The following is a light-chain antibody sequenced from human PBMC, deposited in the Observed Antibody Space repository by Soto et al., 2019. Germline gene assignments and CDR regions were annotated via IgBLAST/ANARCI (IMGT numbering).Light chain of an antibody. CDR3: QQYGRSGT. Sequence: IVLTQAPGTLSLSQGERATLSCRASQSVSNNYLAWYQQKPGQAPRLLIYGASNRATGIPDRFSGSGSGTDFTLTISRLEPEDFAVYYCQQYGRSGTFGQGTNVDIK. V-gene: IGKV3-20*01. J-gene: IGKJ1*01. CDR1: QSVSNNY. CDR2: GAS.